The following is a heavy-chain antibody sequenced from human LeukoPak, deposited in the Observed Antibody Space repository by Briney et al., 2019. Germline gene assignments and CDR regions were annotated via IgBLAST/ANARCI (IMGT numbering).Heavy chain of an antibody. CDR3: ATSPYDEDY. J-gene: IGHJ4*02. D-gene: IGHD5-12*01. V-gene: IGHV3-30*04. CDR1: GFTFSTYA. CDR2: ISYDGSNK. Sequence: PGGSLRLSCAGSGFTFSTYAMHWVRQAPGKGLEWVAVISYDGSNKFYADSMRGRFPISRDNSKNILYLQMNSLRAEDTAVYYCATSPYDEDYWGQGTLVTVSS.